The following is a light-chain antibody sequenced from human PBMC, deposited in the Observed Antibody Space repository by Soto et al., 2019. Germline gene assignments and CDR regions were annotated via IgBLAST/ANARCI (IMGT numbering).Light chain of an antibody. CDR2: TAS. J-gene: IGKJ2*01. CDR1: QRVTSSY. V-gene: IGKV3-20*01. Sequence: EIVLTQSPGTLSLSPGERATLSCRASQRVTSSYLAWYQQRPGQAPRLLIYTASTRATGIPDRFSGSGSATAFTLTISRLEPEDSAVYYCQQYGTSPRYIFGQGTKLEIK. CDR3: QQYGTSPRYI.